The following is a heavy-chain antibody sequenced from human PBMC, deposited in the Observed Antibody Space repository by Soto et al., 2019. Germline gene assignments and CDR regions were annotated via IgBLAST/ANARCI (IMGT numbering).Heavy chain of an antibody. CDR3: ARFTSFIVLRSPNWFDP. CDR1: GYTFTGYY. CDR2: INPNSGGT. D-gene: IGHD2-8*01. V-gene: IGHV1-2*02. J-gene: IGHJ5*02. Sequence: ASVKVSCKASGYTFTGYYMHWVRQAPGQGLEWMGWINPNSGGTNYAQKFQGRVTMTRDTSISTAYMELSRLRSDDTAVYYCARFTSFIVLRSPNWFDPWGQGTRVSFSS.